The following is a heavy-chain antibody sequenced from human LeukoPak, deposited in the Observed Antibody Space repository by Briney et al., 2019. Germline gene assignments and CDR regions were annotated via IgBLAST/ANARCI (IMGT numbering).Heavy chain of an antibody. D-gene: IGHD5-18*01. CDR3: ARGRGYSYGLDY. CDR1: RFYFSTYD. Sequence: GGSLRLSCTASRFYFSTYDMNWVRQVPGKGLEWVSYIDSSASATYYAGSVQGRFTISRDNAKNSLYLQMNSLRAEDTAVYYCARGRGYSYGLDYWGQGTLVTVSS. V-gene: IGHV3-48*04. CDR2: IDSSASAT. J-gene: IGHJ4*02.